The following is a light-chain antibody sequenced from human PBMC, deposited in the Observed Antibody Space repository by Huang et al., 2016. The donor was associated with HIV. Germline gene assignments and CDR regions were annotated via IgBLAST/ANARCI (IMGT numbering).Light chain of an antibody. CDR3: QQYFTTPPWT. CDR2: AAS. Sequence: DIQMTQSPSPLSASIGDRVTITCRASQGISNSLAWYQQKPGKAPKLLLYAASRLKSGVPSRFSGSGSGTTYTLTISSLRPEDFATFYCQQYFTTPPWTFGQGTKLEIK. V-gene: IGKV1-NL1*01. J-gene: IGKJ2*01. CDR1: QGISNS.